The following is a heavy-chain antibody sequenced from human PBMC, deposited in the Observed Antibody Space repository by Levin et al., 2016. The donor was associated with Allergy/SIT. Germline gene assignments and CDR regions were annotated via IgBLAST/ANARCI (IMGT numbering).Heavy chain of an antibody. CDR2: IYYSGST. CDR3: AGFYDIDY. Sequence: SETLSLTCTVSGGSISSYYWSWIRQPPGKGLEWIGYIYYSGSTNYNPSLKSRVTISVDTSKNQFSLKLSSVTAADTAVYYCAGFYDIDYWGQGTLVTVSS. J-gene: IGHJ4*02. D-gene: IGHD3-22*01. CDR1: GGSISSYY. V-gene: IGHV4-59*08.